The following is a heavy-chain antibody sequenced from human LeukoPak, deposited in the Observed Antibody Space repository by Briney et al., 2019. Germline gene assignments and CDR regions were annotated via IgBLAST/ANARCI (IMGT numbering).Heavy chain of an antibody. CDR2: ISYDGSNK. V-gene: IGHV3-30*18. D-gene: IGHD1-26*01. CDR1: GFAFSSYG. Sequence: GGSLRLSCAASGFAFSSYGMHWVRQAPGKGLEWVAVISYDGSNKYYADSVKGRFTISRDNSKNTLYLQMNSLRAEDTAVYYCANKARRVGATPFDYWGQGTLVTVSS. CDR3: ANKARRVGATPFDY. J-gene: IGHJ4*02.